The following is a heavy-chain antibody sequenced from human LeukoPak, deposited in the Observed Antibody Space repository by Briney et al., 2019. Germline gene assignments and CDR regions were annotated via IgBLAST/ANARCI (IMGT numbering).Heavy chain of an antibody. CDR3: AVGIAAAGSLRASFDY. D-gene: IGHD6-13*01. Sequence: PSETLSLTCTVSGGSISSYYWSWIRQTPGKGLEWIGYIYYSGSTNYNPSLKSRVTISVDTSKNQFSLKLSSVTAADTAVYYCAVGIAAAGSLRASFDYWGQGTLVTVSS. V-gene: IGHV4-59*01. CDR1: GGSISSYY. CDR2: IYYSGST. J-gene: IGHJ4*02.